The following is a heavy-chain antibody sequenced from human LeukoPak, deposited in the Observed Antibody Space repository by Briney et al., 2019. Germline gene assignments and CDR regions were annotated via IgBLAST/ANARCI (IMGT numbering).Heavy chain of an antibody. CDR1: GGSFSGYY. J-gene: IGHJ6*02. CDR2: INHSGST. D-gene: IGHD3-10*01. V-gene: IGHV4-34*01. CDR3: ARAPRITMVRGVPSGYYYYGMDV. Sequence: SETLSLTCAVYGGSFSGYYWSWIRQPPGKGLEWIGEINHSGSTNYNPSLKSRVTISVDTPKNQFSLKLSSVTAADTAVYYCARAPRITMVRGVPSGYYYYGMDVWGQGTTVTVSS.